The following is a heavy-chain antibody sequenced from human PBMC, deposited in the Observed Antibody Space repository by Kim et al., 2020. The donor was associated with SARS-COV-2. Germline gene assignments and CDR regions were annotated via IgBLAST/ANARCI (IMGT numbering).Heavy chain of an antibody. D-gene: IGHD1-20*01. V-gene: IGHV3-23*01. J-gene: IGHJ4*02. Sequence: VKGLVTISRDNSKNTLSLQMNSLSAEDTAVYYCAKWRSGQITPFALGIDCWGQGTLVTVSS. CDR3: AKWRSGQITPFALGIDC.